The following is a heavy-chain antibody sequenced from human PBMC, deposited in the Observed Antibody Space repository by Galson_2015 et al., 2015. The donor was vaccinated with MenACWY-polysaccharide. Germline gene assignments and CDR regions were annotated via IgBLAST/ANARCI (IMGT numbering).Heavy chain of an antibody. J-gene: IGHJ4*02. CDR1: GYTFTSYD. D-gene: IGHD3-3*01. V-gene: IGHV1-8*01. Sequence: SVKVSCKASGYTFTSYDINWVRQATGQGLEWMGWMNPNSGNTGYAQKFQGRVTMTRNTSISTAYMELSSLRSEDTAVYYCARSASYYDFWSGHGAHFDYWGQGTLVTVSS. CDR2: MNPNSGNT. CDR3: ARSASYYDFWSGHGAHFDY.